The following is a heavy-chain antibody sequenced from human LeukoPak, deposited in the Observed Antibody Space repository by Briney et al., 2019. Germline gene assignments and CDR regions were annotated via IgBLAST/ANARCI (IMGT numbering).Heavy chain of an antibody. CDR2: LYFRGNT. V-gene: IGHV4-39*07. J-gene: IGHJ4*02. Sequence: SETLSLTCSVSGGSISINSYYWDCIRQSPGKGLEWLGSLYFRGNTYYNPSLKSRVSISVDTSKNQFSLRLNSVTAADTAVYFCARQSSPFYIVDYWGQGIPVTVSS. D-gene: IGHD6-13*01. CDR1: GGSISINSYY. CDR3: ARQSSPFYIVDY.